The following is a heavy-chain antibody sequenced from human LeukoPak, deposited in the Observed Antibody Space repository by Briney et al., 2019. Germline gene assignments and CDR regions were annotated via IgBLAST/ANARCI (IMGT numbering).Heavy chain of an antibody. CDR3: ARDTAWYTAQYYIDV. CDR1: GFTFSSYA. V-gene: IGHV3-30-3*01. Sequence: GRSLRLSCAASGFTFSSYAMYWVRQAPGKGLEWVAVISYDGSNKYYADSVKGRFTVTRDNSKDTLYLQMSSLRTEDTALYYCARDTAWYTAQYYIDVWGQGTTVSVSS. CDR2: ISYDGSNK. J-gene: IGHJ6*03. D-gene: IGHD2-8*01.